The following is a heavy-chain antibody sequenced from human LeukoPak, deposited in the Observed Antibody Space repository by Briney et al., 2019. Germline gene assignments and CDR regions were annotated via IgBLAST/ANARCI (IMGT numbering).Heavy chain of an antibody. CDR1: GGSISSSSYY. D-gene: IGHD3-22*01. V-gene: IGHV4-39*07. CDR2: IYYSGST. J-gene: IGHJ4*02. CDR3: ARVHYYDSSGSTEKYYFDY. Sequence: SETLSLTCTVSGGSISSSSYYWGWIRQPPGKGLEWIGSIYYSGSTYYNPSLKSRVTISVDTSKNQFSLKLSSVTAADTAVYYCARVHYYDSSGSTEKYYFDYWGQGTLVTVSS.